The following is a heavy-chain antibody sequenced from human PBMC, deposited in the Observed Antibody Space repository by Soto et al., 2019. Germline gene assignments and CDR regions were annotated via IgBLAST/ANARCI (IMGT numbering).Heavy chain of an antibody. D-gene: IGHD6-6*01. V-gene: IGHV1-46*01. CDR2: INPSGGST. CDR1: GYTFTAFF. J-gene: IGHJ4*02. Sequence: ASVKVSCKASGYTFTAFFMHWVRQAPGQGLEWMGIINPSGGSTNYAQKFQGRVTMTWDTSTSTVQMDLSSLTSDDTAVYYCARAPYSTSSFFFDYWGQGALVTVYS. CDR3: ARAPYSTSSFFFDY.